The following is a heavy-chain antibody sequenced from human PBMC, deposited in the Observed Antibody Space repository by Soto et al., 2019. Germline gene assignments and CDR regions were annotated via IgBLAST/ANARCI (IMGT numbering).Heavy chain of an antibody. D-gene: IGHD6-19*01. CDR2: IYPGDSDT. CDR3: ARSSGWCGNVMFMFDY. CDR1: GYSFTSYW. Sequence: PGESLKISCKGSGYSFTSYWIGWVRQMPGKGLEWMGIIYPGDSDTRYSPSFQGQVTISADKSISTAYLQWSSLRASDTAMYYCARSSGWCGNVMFMFDYWGQGTLVTVSS. J-gene: IGHJ4*02. V-gene: IGHV5-51*01.